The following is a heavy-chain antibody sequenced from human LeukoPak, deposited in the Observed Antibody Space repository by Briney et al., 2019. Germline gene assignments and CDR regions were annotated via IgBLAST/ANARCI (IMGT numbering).Heavy chain of an antibody. V-gene: IGHV3-49*04. J-gene: IGHJ3*02. Sequence: GGSLRLSCTASGFTFGDYAMSWVRQAPGKGLEWVGFIRSKAYGGTTEYAASVKGRFTISRDDSKSIAYVQMNSLKIEDTAVYYCATVRFMVDTVATITDGFDIWGQGTMVTVSS. D-gene: IGHD5-12*01. CDR1: GFTFGDYA. CDR2: IRSKAYGGTT. CDR3: ATVRFMVDTVATITDGFDI.